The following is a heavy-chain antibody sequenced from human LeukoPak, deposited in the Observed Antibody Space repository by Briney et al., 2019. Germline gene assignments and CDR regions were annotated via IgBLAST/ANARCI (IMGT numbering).Heavy chain of an antibody. V-gene: IGHV4-59*11. CDR1: AVSISRHF. CDR2: VFSSGST. D-gene: IGHD7-27*01. Sequence: KSSETLSLTCNFSAVSISRHFWSWIRQTPKKGLEWLGYVFSSGSTNYNPSLKSRVTISADTSQNQFSLKLSSVTAADTAVYYCASRKLGNDYWGQGTLVTVSS. J-gene: IGHJ4*02. CDR3: ASRKLGNDY.